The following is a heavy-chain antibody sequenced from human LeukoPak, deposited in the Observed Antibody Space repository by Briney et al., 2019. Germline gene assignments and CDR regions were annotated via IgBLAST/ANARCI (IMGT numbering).Heavy chain of an antibody. CDR1: GGTFSSYT. Sequence: GASVKLSCKASGGTFSSYTFSWVRQAPGQGLEWMGRIISILGIASSAQTFHGRVRITAAKSTIKAYKELSILISKHTAVYCCASDAGQPRAFDIWGQGTMVTVSS. CDR3: ASDAGQPRAFDI. D-gene: IGHD2-8*01. CDR2: IISILGIA. J-gene: IGHJ3*02. V-gene: IGHV1-69*02.